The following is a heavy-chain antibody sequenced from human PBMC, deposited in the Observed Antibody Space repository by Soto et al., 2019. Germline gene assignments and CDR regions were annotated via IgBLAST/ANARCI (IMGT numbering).Heavy chain of an antibody. CDR3: GRDRIPATSGLYYYYGMDV. CDR1: GYTFTDYY. J-gene: IGHJ6*02. Sequence: ASVKVSCKTSGYTFTDYYMYWVRQAPGQGLEWMGWINPNTGGTNFAQKFQGRVSMTRDTSISTAYKELSRLRFEDTAVYYCGRDRIPATSGLYYYYGMDVWGQGTTVTVSS. V-gene: IGHV1-2*02. CDR2: INPNTGGT. D-gene: IGHD1-7*01.